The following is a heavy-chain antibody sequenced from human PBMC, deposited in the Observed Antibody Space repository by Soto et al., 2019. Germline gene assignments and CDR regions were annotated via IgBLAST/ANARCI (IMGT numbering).Heavy chain of an antibody. D-gene: IGHD3-3*01. Sequence: QVQLVESGGGVVQPGRSLRLSCAASGFTFSSYGMHWVRQAPGKGLEWVAVISYDGSNKYYADSVKGRFTISRDNSKNSRYLQMNSLIAEDTAVYYWAKDDSASSPLRFWPAGLTPGYYGMDVWGQGTTVTVSS. CDR1: GFTFSSYG. CDR2: ISYDGSNK. J-gene: IGHJ6*02. V-gene: IGHV3-30*18. CDR3: AKDDSASSPLRFWPAGLTPGYYGMDV.